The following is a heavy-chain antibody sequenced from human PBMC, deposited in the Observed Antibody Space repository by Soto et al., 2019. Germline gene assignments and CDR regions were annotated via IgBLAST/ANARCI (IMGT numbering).Heavy chain of an antibody. J-gene: IGHJ6*02. CDR3: ARDSRRGRDWSLTSPPYYYYGMDV. Sequence: GGSLRLSCAASGFTVSSNYMSWVRQAPGKGLEWVSVIYSGGSTYYADSVKGRFTISRDNSKNTLYLQMNSLRAEDTAVYYCARDSRRGRDWSLTSPPYYYYGMDVWGQGTTVTVSS. D-gene: IGHD3-9*01. CDR1: GFTVSSNY. V-gene: IGHV3-53*01. CDR2: IYSGGST.